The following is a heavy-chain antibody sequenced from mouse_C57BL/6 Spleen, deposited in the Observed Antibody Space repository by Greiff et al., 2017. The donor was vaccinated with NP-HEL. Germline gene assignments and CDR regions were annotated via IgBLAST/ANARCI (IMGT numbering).Heavy chain of an antibody. CDR3: ARLYYGSSPFAY. V-gene: IGHV1-82*01. D-gene: IGHD1-1*01. CDR2: IYPGDGDT. Sequence: VQLQESGPELVKPGASVKISCKASGYAFSSSWMNWVTQRPGKGLEWIGRIYPGDGDTNYNGKFKGKATLTADKSSSTAYMQLSSLTSEDSAVYFCARLYYGSSPFAYWGQGTLVTVSA. J-gene: IGHJ3*01. CDR1: GYAFSSSW.